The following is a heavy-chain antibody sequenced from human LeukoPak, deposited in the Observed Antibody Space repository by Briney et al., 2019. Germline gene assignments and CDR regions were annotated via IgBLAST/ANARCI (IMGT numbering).Heavy chain of an antibody. J-gene: IGHJ4*02. D-gene: IGHD2-15*01. Sequence: ASVKVSCKASGYTFTSYDINWVRQAPGQGLEWMGWISAYNGNTDYAQKLQVRVTMTTDTPTSTAYMELRGLRSDDTAVYYCARVVVVGDNYFDYWGQGTLVTVSS. V-gene: IGHV1-18*01. CDR1: GYTFTSYD. CDR2: ISAYNGNT. CDR3: ARVVVVGDNYFDY.